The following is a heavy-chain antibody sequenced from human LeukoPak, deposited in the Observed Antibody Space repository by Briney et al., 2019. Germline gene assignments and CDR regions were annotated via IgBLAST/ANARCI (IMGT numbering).Heavy chain of an antibody. CDR1: GFTFSSYW. CDR2: IKQDGSEK. Sequence: GGSLRLSCAASGFTFSSYWMSWVRQAPGKGLEWVAKIKQDGSEKYYVNSVKGRFTISRDNAKNSLYLQMNSLRAEDTAIYYCAREDDWNYEDYWGQGTLVTVSS. J-gene: IGHJ4*02. D-gene: IGHD1-7*01. V-gene: IGHV3-7*01. CDR3: AREDDWNYEDY.